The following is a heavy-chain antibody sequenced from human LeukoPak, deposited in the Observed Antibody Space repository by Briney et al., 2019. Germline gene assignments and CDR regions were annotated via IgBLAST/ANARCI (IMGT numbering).Heavy chain of an antibody. CDR2: MSYDGGNK. CDR1: GFTFSNYG. CDR3: AKDRQGDYGDFDSPDY. D-gene: IGHD4-17*01. Sequence: GRSLRLSCAASGFTFSNYGMHWVRQAPGKGLEWVAVMSYDGGNKYYADSVKGRFSISRDNSKNTLYLQMNSLGTEDTAVYYCAKDRQGDYGDFDSPDYWGQGTLVSVSS. J-gene: IGHJ4*02. V-gene: IGHV3-30*18.